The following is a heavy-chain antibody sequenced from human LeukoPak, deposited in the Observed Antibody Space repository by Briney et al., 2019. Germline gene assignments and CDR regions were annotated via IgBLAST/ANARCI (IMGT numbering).Heavy chain of an antibody. CDR3: ATSIGSKNAFHT. J-gene: IGHJ3*02. D-gene: IGHD1-26*01. V-gene: IGHV4-59*08. CDR2: VSYSGGT. CDR1: GASISSLY. Sequence: SETLSLTCNVSGASISSLYWTWIRQPPGKGLEWIGFVSYSGGTNYNPSLKSRLSMSIDTSKNQFSLNLRSVTASDTAVYFCATSIGSKNAFHTRCRGTAVTVSS.